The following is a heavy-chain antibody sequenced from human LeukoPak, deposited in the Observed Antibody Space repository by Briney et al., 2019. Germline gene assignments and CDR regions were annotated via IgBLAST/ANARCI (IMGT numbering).Heavy chain of an antibody. J-gene: IGHJ4*02. V-gene: IGHV4-59*01. CDR2: IYYSGST. CDR3: ARDRNYCFDY. Sequence: SETLSLTCTVSGGSISSYYWSWLRQPPGKGLEWIGYIYYSGSTNYNPSLKSRVTISVDTSKNQFSLKLTSVTAADTAVYYCARDRNYCFDYWGQGTLVTVSS. CDR1: GGSISSYY.